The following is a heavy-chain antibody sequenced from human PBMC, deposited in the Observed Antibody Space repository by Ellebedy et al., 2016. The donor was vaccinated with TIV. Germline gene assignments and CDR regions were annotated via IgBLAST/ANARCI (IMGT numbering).Heavy chain of an antibody. J-gene: IGHJ6*03. Sequence: GGSLRLSXKGSGYSFTSYWIGWVRQMPGKGLEWLGIIYPGDSDTRYSPSFQGQVTISADKSISTAYLQWSSLKASDTAMYYCARQKRYCSSTSCLNYYYYYMDVWGKGTTVTVSS. V-gene: IGHV5-51*01. D-gene: IGHD2-2*01. CDR2: IYPGDSDT. CDR3: ARQKRYCSSTSCLNYYYYYMDV. CDR1: GYSFTSYW.